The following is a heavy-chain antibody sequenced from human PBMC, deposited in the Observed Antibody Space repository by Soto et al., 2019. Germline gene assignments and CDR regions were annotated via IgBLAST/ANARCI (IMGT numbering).Heavy chain of an antibody. D-gene: IGHD5-18*01. J-gene: IGHJ6*02. V-gene: IGHV4-30-2*01. CDR1: GGSISSGGYF. CDR3: ARDYGYSYGAYYYYYGMDV. Sequence: SETLSLTCVVSGGSISSGGYFWSWIRQPPGKGLEWIGYIYHSGSTYYNPSLKSRVTISVDRSKNQFSLKLSSVTAADTAVYYCARDYGYSYGAYYYYYGMDVWGQGTTVTVSS. CDR2: IYHSGST.